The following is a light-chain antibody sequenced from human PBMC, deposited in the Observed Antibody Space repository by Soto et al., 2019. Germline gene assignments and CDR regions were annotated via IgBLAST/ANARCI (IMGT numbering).Light chain of an antibody. V-gene: IGKV1-5*03. CDR1: QTISSW. J-gene: IGKJ1*01. Sequence: DIQMTQSPSTLSGSVGDRVTITCRASQTISSWLAWYQQKPGKAPKLLIYKASTLKSGVPSRFSGSGSGTESILTISSCQPDVFEIYYSQPYIVISGAFGKGTRVEPK. CDR3: QPYIVISGA. CDR2: KAS.